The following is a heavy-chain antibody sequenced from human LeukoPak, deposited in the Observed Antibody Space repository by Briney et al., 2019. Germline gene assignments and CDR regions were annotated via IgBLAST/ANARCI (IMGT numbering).Heavy chain of an antibody. V-gene: IGHV3-23*01. J-gene: IGHJ4*02. CDR1: GFTFSSYA. CDR2: ISGSGGDT. CDR3: AKMARYSSSWADC. Sequence: PGGSLRLSCAASGFTFSSYAMTWVRQAQGKGLEWVSGISGSGGDTYYADSVKGRFTVSRDNSKNTLYLQMNSLRAEDTAVYDCAKMARYSSSWADCWGQGTLVTVSS. D-gene: IGHD6-13*01.